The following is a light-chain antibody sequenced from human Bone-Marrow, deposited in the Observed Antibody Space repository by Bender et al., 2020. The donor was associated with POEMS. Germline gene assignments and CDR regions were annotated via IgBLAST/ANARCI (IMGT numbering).Light chain of an antibody. V-gene: IGLV2-23*02. CDR1: SSDIGSYNL. CDR3: CSYGGTRTYV. Sequence: QSALTQPASVSGSPGQSITISCTGTSSDIGSYNLVSWYQQHSGKAPKLIIYEVKKRPSGVSNRFSASKSDNTASLTISGLQAEDEADYYCCSYGGTRTYVFGTGTKVTVL. J-gene: IGLJ1*01. CDR2: EVK.